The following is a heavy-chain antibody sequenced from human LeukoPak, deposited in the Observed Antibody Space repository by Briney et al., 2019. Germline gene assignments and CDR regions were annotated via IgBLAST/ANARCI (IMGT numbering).Heavy chain of an antibody. J-gene: IGHJ4*02. CDR3: ARLLVPADYFDY. CDR1: GGSISSSSYY. V-gene: IGHV4-39*01. D-gene: IGHD2-2*01. Sequence: SETLSLTCTVSGGSISSSSYYWGWIRQPPGKGLEWIGSIYYSGSTYYNPSLKSRVTISVDTSKNQFSLKLSSVTAADTAVYYCARLLVPADYFDYWGQGTLVTVSS. CDR2: IYYSGST.